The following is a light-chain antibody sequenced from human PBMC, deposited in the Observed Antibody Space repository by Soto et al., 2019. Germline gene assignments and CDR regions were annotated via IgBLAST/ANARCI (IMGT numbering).Light chain of an antibody. J-gene: IGKJ3*01. Sequence: DIQMTQSPSSLSASVGDRVTITCRASQSISSYLNWYQQKPGKAPKLLIYAAFSLQSGVPSMFSGSGSGTDFTLTISSLQPEYFATYYCQQSYSSPRTFGPGTKVDIK. CDR2: AAF. V-gene: IGKV1-39*01. CDR3: QQSYSSPRT. CDR1: QSISSY.